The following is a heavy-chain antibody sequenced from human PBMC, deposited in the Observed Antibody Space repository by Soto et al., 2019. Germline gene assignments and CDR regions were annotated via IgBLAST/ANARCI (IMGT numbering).Heavy chain of an antibody. CDR3: VRGAPFDS. CDR2: INDDGSSS. V-gene: IGHV3-74*01. CDR1: GFIFSTYW. J-gene: IGHJ4*02. Sequence: EVHLVESGGGLVQPGGSLRLSCAASGFIFSTYWMHWVRQAPGKGWVWVSRINDDGSSSDYADFVKGRFTISRDNTKNTQYLQMDSLTIEDTAIYYCVRGAPFDSWGQGTLVTVSS.